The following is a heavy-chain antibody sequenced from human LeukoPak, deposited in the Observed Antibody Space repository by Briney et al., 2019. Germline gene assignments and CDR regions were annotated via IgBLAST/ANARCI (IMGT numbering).Heavy chain of an antibody. Sequence: PSETLSLTGTVSGGSISAYYWSWIRQPPGKGLEWIGYIHYSGATNYYPSLKSRVTIALDTSKNQFSLKLNSVTAADTAVYYCARFGTSSSRFFDQWGQGTLVTVSS. V-gene: IGHV4-59*01. D-gene: IGHD6-6*01. CDR1: GGSISAYY. CDR3: ARFGTSSSRFFDQ. J-gene: IGHJ4*02. CDR2: IHYSGAT.